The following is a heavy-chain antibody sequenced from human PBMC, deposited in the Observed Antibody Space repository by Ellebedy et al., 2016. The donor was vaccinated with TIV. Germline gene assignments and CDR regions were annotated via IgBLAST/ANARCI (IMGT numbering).Heavy chain of an antibody. CDR1: GFTFSSYA. J-gene: IGHJ6*02. CDR3: ARGHYGLDV. V-gene: IGHV3-48*04. Sequence: GGSLRLSXAASGFTFSSYAMHWIRQAPGKGLEWVSYIFSSGSTIYYADSVKGRFTISRDNAKNSVYLQMNSLRAEDTAVYYCARGHYGLDVWGQGTTVTVSS. CDR2: IFSSGSTI.